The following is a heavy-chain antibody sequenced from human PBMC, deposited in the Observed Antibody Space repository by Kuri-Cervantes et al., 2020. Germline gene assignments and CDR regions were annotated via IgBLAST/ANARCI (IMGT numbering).Heavy chain of an antibody. D-gene: IGHD5-18*01. CDR1: GFTFTTYG. Sequence: GESLKISCEASGFTFTTYGIHWVRQAPGKGLEWVSAISGSGGSTYYADSVKGRFTISRDNSKNTLYLQMNSLRAEDTAVYYCAKDAMSGYSYGNYFDYWGQGTLVTVSS. CDR2: ISGSGGST. CDR3: AKDAMSGYSYGNYFDY. J-gene: IGHJ4*02. V-gene: IGHV3-23*01.